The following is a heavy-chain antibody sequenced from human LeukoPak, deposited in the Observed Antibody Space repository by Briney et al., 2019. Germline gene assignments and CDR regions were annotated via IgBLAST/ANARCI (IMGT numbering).Heavy chain of an antibody. CDR2: IYYSGST. CDR1: GGSISSGDYY. V-gene: IGHV4-30-4*08. D-gene: IGHD6-6*01. J-gene: IGHJ6*03. Sequence: SETLSLTCTVSGGSISSGDYYWSWIRQPPGKGLEWIGYIYYSGSTYYNPSLKSRVTISVDTSKNQFSLKLSSVTAADTAVYYCASKGHIAARPKYYMDVWGKGTTVTVSS. CDR3: ASKGHIAARPKYYMDV.